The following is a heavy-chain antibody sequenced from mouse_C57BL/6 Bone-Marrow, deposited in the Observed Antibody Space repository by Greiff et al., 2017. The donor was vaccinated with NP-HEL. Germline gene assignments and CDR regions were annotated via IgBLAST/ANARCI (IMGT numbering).Heavy chain of an antibody. CDR1: GFNIKDDY. Sequence: VQLQQSGAELVRPGASVKLSCTASGFNIKDDYMHWVKQRPEQGLEWIGWIDPENGDTEYASKFQGKATITSDTSSNTAYLQLSSLTSEDTAVSYCTTYYCGRGRGQGTLVTVSA. V-gene: IGHV14-4*01. J-gene: IGHJ3*01. D-gene: IGHD1-1*01. CDR2: IDPENGDT. CDR3: TTYYCGRG.